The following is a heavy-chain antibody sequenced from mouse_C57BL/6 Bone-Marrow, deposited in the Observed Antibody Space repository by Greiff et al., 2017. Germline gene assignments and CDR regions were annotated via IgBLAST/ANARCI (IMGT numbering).Heavy chain of an antibody. CDR1: GYTFTDHT. CDR2: IYPRDGST. V-gene: IGHV1-78*01. J-gene: IGHJ3*01. Sequence: VKLMESDAELVKPGASVKISCKVSGYTFTDHTIHWMKQRPEQGLEWIGYIYPRDGSTKYNEKFKGKATLTADKSSSTAYMQLNSLTSEYSAVYFCARWRSSYLGFAYWGQGTLVTVSA. CDR3: ARWRSSYLGFAY. D-gene: IGHD1-1*01.